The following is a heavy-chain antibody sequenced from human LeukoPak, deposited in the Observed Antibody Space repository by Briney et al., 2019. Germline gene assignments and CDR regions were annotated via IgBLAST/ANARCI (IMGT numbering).Heavy chain of an antibody. J-gene: IGHJ4*02. D-gene: IGHD3-9*01. CDR1: GFSLSTSGVG. V-gene: IGHV2-5*01. CDR2: IYWNDDK. Sequence: SGPTLVNPTQTLTLTCTFSGFSLSTSGVGVGWIRRPPGKALEWLALIYWNDDKRYSPSLKSRLTITKDTSKNQVVLTMTNMDPVDTATYYCAHSNLTGYPDYFDYWGQGTLVTVSS. CDR3: AHSNLTGYPDYFDY.